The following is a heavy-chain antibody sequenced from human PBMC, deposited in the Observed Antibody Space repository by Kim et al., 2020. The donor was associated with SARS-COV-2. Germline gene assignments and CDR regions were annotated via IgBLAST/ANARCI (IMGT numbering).Heavy chain of an antibody. CDR1: GGTFSSYT. D-gene: IGHD6-6*01. J-gene: IGHJ4*02. CDR3: ARVGGSSSYSFDY. V-gene: IGHV1-69*02. Sequence: SVKVSCKASGGTFSSYTISWVRQAPGQGLEWMGRIIPILGIANYAQKLQGRVTITADKSTSTAYMELSSLRSEDTAVYYCARVGGSSSYSFDYWGQGTLVTVSS. CDR2: IIPILGIA.